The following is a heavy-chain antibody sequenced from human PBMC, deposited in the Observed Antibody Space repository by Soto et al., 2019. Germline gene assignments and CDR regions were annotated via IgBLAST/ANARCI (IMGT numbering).Heavy chain of an antibody. CDR2: ISSSSSTI. V-gene: IGHV3-48*01. D-gene: IGHD2-2*01. J-gene: IGHJ5*02. CDR3: ARVVVPAATRWFDP. CDR1: GFTFSRYS. Sequence: EVQLVESGGGLVQPGGSLRLSCAASGFTFSRYSMNWVRQAPGKGLEWVSYISSSSSTIYYADSVKGRFTISRDNAKNSLYLQMNSLRAEDTAVYYCARVVVPAATRWFDPWGQGTLVTVSS.